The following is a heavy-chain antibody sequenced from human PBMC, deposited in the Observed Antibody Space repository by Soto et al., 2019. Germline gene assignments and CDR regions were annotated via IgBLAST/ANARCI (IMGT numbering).Heavy chain of an antibody. D-gene: IGHD6-13*01. CDR3: ARVGIAAAATKPYNRFDP. CDR2: INHSGST. J-gene: IGHJ5*02. Sequence: SETLSLTCAVYGGSFSGYYWSWIRQPPGKGLEWIGEINHSGSTNYNPSLKSRVTISVDTSKNQFSLKLSSVTAADTAVYYCARVGIAAAATKPYNRFDPWGQGTLVTVSS. V-gene: IGHV4-34*01. CDR1: GGSFSGYY.